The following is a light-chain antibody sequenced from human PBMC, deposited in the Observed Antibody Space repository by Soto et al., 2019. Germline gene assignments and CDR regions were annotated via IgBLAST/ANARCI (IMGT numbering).Light chain of an antibody. CDR3: HQHGGSPET. J-gene: IGKJ1*01. CDR1: QSVSNDF. Sequence: EIVLTQSPATLSLSPGERSTLSCMASQSVSNDFLAWYQQKPGQAPRLLIYGASTRATGITARFSGSGSGTEFILTISGLEPEDSGIYHCHQHGGSPETVGQGTKVDIK. CDR2: GAS. V-gene: IGKV3-20*01.